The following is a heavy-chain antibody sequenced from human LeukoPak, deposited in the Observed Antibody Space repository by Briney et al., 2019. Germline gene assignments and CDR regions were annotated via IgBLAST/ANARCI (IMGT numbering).Heavy chain of an antibody. V-gene: IGHV1-8*01. Sequence: ASVKVSCKASGYTFTSYDINWVRQATGQGLEWMGWMNPNSGNTGHAQKFQGRVTMTRNTSISTAYMELSSLRSEDTAVYYCARPTTMVRGAPLGYWGQGTLVTVPS. CDR2: MNPNSGNT. CDR3: ARPTTMVRGAPLGY. J-gene: IGHJ4*02. CDR1: GYTFTSYD. D-gene: IGHD3-10*01.